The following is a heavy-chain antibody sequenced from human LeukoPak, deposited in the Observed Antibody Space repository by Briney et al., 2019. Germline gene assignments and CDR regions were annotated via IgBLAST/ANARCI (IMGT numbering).Heavy chain of an antibody. CDR1: GFTFRTYT. CDR2: IGNNGGGI. D-gene: IGHD7-27*01. Sequence: GGSLRLSCAASGFTFRTYTTYWVRHPPGKRLEWVSIIGNNGGGIHYADSVKGRFTISRDNFKNALYLQMNSLRVEDTAVYYCAIDPNWGTHSWGQGVLVTVSS. V-gene: IGHV3-23*01. CDR3: AIDPNWGTHS. J-gene: IGHJ4*02.